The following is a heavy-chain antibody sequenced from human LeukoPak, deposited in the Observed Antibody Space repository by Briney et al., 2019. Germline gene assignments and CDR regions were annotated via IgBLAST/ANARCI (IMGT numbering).Heavy chain of an antibody. D-gene: IGHD6-13*01. CDR3: ARDCIAAAGMGWFDP. CDR1: GYTFTSYA. J-gene: IGHJ5*02. Sequence: SVKVSCKASGYTFTSYAISWVRQAPGQGLEWMGRIIPILGIANYAQKFQGRVTITADKSTSTAYMELSSLRSEDTAVYYCARDCIAAAGMGWFDPWGQGTLVTVSS. CDR2: IIPILGIA. V-gene: IGHV1-69*04.